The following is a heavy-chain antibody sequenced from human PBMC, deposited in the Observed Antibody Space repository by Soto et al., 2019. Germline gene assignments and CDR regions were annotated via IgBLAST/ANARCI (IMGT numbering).Heavy chain of an antibody. Sequence: EVQLVESGGGLVKPGGSLRLSCAASGFTFSSYSMNWVRQAPGKGLEWVSSISSSSSYIYYADSVKGRFTISRDNAKNSLYLQMNSLRAEDTAVYYCARWVYSSSWNYYYYMDVWGKRTTVTVSS. CDR3: ARWVYSSSWNYYYYMDV. V-gene: IGHV3-21*01. D-gene: IGHD6-13*01. CDR2: ISSSSSYI. CDR1: GFTFSSYS. J-gene: IGHJ6*03.